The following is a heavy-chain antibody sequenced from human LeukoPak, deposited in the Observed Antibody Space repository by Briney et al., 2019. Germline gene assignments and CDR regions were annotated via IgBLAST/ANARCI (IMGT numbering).Heavy chain of an antibody. D-gene: IGHD3-10*01. CDR2: ISSSSSYI. CDR3: ARDRSSGFGELSDAFDI. CDR1: GFTFSSYS. V-gene: IGHV3-21*01. J-gene: IGHJ3*02. Sequence: GGSLRLSCAASGFTFSSYSMNWVRQAPGKGLEWVSSISSSSSYIYYADSVKGRFTISRDNAKNSLYLQMNSLRAEDTAVYYCARDRSSGFGELSDAFDIWGQGTMVTVSS.